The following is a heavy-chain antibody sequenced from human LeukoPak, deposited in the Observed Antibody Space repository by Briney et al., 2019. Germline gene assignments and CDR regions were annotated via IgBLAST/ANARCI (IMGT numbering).Heavy chain of an antibody. Sequence: SETLSLTCTVSGGSISSAYYWSWIRQPPGKGLEWIGSIYYSGSTYYNPSLKSRVTISVDTSKNQFSLKLTSVTAADTAVYYCARDDRNEEYFHHWGQGTLVTVSS. D-gene: IGHD1-14*01. CDR1: GGSISSAYY. CDR2: IYYSGST. CDR3: ARDDRNEEYFHH. V-gene: IGHV4-39*07. J-gene: IGHJ1*01.